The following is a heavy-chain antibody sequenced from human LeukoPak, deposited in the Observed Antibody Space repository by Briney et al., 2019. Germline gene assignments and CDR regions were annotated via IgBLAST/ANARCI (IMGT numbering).Heavy chain of an antibody. J-gene: IGHJ4*02. Sequence: GGSLRLSCAASGFTVSSNYMSWVRQAPGKGLEWVSVIYSGGSTYYADSVKGRFTISRDNSKNTLYLQMNSLRSEDTAVYYCARGGWELLPNDYWGQGTLVTVSS. CDR3: ARGGWELLPNDY. V-gene: IGHV3-53*05. CDR1: GFTVSSNY. CDR2: IYSGGST. D-gene: IGHD1-26*01.